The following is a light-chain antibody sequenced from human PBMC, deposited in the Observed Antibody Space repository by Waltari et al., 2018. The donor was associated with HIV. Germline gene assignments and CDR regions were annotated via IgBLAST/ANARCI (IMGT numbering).Light chain of an antibody. CDR1: QSVLYRSNNNNY. CDR3: QQYYSTPIT. CDR2: WAS. J-gene: IGKJ5*01. Sequence: DIVMTQSPDSLAVSLGERATFTCTSSQSVLYRSNNNNYLAWYQQKPGQPPKLLIYWASTRESGVPDRFSGSGSATDFTLTISSLQAEDVAVYYCQQYYSTPITFGQGTRLEIK. V-gene: IGKV4-1*01.